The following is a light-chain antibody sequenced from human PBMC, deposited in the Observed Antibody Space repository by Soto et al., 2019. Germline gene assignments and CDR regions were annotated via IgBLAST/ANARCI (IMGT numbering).Light chain of an antibody. CDR2: GAS. J-gene: IGKJ3*01. Sequence: EIVLTQSPGTLSLSPGERATLSCRASQSISSNYFAWYQQRPGQAPRLLIFGASYRATGIPDRFSGSGSGTDFTLTISRLEPEDFAVYYCQQYSSSPPEFTFGPGTRVDIK. CDR3: QQYSSSPPEFT. CDR1: QSISSNY. V-gene: IGKV3-20*01.